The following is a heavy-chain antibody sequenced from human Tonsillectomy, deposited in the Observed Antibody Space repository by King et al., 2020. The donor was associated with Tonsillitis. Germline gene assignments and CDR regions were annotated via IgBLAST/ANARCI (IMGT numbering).Heavy chain of an antibody. Sequence: VQLVESGGGLVQPGGSLRLSCAASGFTFSTYWMHWVRQAPGKGLVWVSRINSDGSSTSCADSVKGRFTISRDNAKNTLFLQMNSLRAEDTAVYYCARDLRSSGWYIDYWGQGTLVTVSS. V-gene: IGHV3-74*01. D-gene: IGHD6-19*01. CDR2: INSDGSST. J-gene: IGHJ4*02. CDR3: ARDLRSSGWYIDY. CDR1: GFTFSTYW.